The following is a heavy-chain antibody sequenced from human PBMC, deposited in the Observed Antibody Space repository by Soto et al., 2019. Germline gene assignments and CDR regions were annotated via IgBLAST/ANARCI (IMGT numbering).Heavy chain of an antibody. CDR1: GYMFTKSA. CDR3: ARDGVAAGNINFDY. J-gene: IGHJ4*01. V-gene: IGHV1-3*01. D-gene: IGHD6-19*01. Sequence: ASVKVSCKASGYMFTKSAMHWVRQAPGQRLEWMGWISGDSGNTKYSPKLQDRVTITRDTSASTAYMELSSLRSEDTALYYCARDGVAAGNINFDYWGQGTLVTVS. CDR2: ISGDSGNT.